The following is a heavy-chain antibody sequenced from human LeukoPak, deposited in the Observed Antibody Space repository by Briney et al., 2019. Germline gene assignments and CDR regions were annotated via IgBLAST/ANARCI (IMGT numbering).Heavy chain of an antibody. Sequence: PGGSLRLSCAASGFTFSSYAMSWVRQAPGKGLEWVSAISGSGGSTYYADSVKGRFTISRDNSKNTLYLQMNSLRAEDTAVYYCAKTASDGYNFFTLYFDYWGQGTLVTVSS. CDR3: AKTASDGYNFFTLYFDY. V-gene: IGHV3-23*01. D-gene: IGHD5-24*01. CDR1: GFTFSSYA. J-gene: IGHJ4*02. CDR2: ISGSGGST.